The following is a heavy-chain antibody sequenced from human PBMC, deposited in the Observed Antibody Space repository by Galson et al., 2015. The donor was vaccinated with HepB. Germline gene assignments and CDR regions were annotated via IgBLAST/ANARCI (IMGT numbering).Heavy chain of an antibody. D-gene: IGHD1-1*01. CDR2: INSGGSRT. J-gene: IGHJ4*02. Sequence: SLRLSCAASRFTFRSYWMHEVPHAPVKGLVWVSRINSGGSRTSYADSVQGRFTISRDSAKNTLYKQMNSLSAEDTAVYNCASRTGPPFWGQGTLVTVSS. CDR1: RFTFRSYW. V-gene: IGHV3-74*01. CDR3: ASRTGPPF.